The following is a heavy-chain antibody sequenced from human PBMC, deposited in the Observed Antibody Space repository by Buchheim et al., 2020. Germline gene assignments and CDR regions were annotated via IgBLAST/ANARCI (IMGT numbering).Heavy chain of an antibody. CDR2: IYHSGST. J-gene: IGHJ4*02. Sequence: QVQLQESGSGLVKPSQTLSLTCAVSGGSISSGGYSWSWIRQPPGKGLEWIGYIYHSGSTYYNPSLKSRVTISVDRSKNQFSLKLSSVTAADTAVYYCARGTGGVKNPDFDYWGQGTL. D-gene: IGHD1-26*01. CDR3: ARGTGGVKNPDFDY. CDR1: GGSISSGGYS. V-gene: IGHV4-30-2*01.